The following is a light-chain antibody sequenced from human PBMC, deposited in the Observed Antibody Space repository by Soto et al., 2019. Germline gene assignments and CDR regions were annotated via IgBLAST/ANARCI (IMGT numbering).Light chain of an antibody. CDR1: ISDVGGYNY. CDR3: AAWDDSLNGHYV. V-gene: IGLV2-8*01. CDR2: EVN. Sequence: QSALAQPPSASGSPGQSVTISCTGTISDVGGYNYVAWYQQHPGKAPKLMIYEVNKRPSGVPDRFSGSKPGSTASLTVSGLQAEDEADYYCAAWDDSLNGHYVFGTGTKVTVL. J-gene: IGLJ1*01.